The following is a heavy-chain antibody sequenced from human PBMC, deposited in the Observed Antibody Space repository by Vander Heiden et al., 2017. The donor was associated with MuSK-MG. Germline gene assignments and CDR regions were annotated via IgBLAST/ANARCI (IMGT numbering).Heavy chain of an antibody. V-gene: IGHV3-21*01. CDR2: ISSSSSYI. D-gene: IGHD3-22*01. J-gene: IGHJ4*02. CDR1: GFTFSSYS. CDR3: ARDRIHYYDSSGYYVHYFDY. Sequence: EVQLVESGGGLVKPGGSLRLSCAASGFTFSSYSMNWVRQAPGKGLEWVSSISSSSSYIYYADSVKGRFTIARDNAKNSLYLQMNSLRAEDTAVYYCARDRIHYYDSSGYYVHYFDYWGQGTLVTVSS.